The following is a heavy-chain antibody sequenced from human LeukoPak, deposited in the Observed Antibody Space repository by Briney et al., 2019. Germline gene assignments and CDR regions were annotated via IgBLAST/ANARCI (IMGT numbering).Heavy chain of an antibody. CDR2: INHSGST. D-gene: IGHD1-26*01. V-gene: IGHV4-34*01. Sequence: SETLSLTCAVYGGSFSGYYWSWIRQPPGKGLEWIGEINHSGSTNYNPSLKSRVTISVDTSRNQFSLKLSSVTAADTAVYYCARDVSYSGSSLGFDYWGQGTLVTVSS. CDR3: ARDVSYSGSSLGFDY. J-gene: IGHJ4*02. CDR1: GGSFSGYY.